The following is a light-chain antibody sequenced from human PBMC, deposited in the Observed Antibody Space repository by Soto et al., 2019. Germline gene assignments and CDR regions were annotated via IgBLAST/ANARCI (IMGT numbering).Light chain of an antibody. CDR2: GAS. Sequence: EVVLTQSPATLSVSPGERATLSCRASQSVDNRLAWYQHTPGQAPRLLIYGASTRATGIPARFSGSGSGTEFTLTISSLQSEDFAVYYCQQYNNWPGTFGQGTKVDIK. CDR1: QSVDNR. V-gene: IGKV3-15*01. CDR3: QQYNNWPGT. J-gene: IGKJ1*01.